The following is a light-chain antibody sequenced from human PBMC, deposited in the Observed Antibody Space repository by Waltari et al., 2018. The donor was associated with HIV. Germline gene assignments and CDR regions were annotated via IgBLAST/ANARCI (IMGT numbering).Light chain of an antibody. CDR3: QQSYSTPRT. CDR2: AAS. J-gene: IGKJ1*01. Sequence: DIQMPQSPSSLSASVGDRVPITCRASQSISSYLNWYQQKPGKAPKHLIYAASSLQSGVPSRFSGSGSGTDFTLTISSLQPEDFATYYCQQSYSTPRTFGQGTKVEIK. V-gene: IGKV1-39*01. CDR1: QSISSY.